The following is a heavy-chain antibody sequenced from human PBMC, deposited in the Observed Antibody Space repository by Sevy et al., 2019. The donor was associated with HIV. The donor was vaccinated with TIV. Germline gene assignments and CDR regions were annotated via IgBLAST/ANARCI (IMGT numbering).Heavy chain of an antibody. Sequence: GGSLRLSCAASGFTFSSYAMSWVRQAPGKGLEWVSAISGSGGSTYYADSVKGRFTISRDNSKNTLYLQMNSLRAEDTAAYYCAKDLGGEGFGELLFDYWGQGTLVTVSS. J-gene: IGHJ4*02. CDR2: ISGSGGST. V-gene: IGHV3-23*01. D-gene: IGHD3-10*01. CDR3: AKDLGGEGFGELLFDY. CDR1: GFTFSSYA.